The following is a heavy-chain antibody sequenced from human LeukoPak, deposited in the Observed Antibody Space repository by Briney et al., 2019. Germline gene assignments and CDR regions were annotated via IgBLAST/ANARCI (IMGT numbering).Heavy chain of an antibody. CDR3: ARFTKGWELNLGYFDY. D-gene: IGHD1-26*01. CDR1: GGSISSSNW. V-gene: IGHV4-4*02. J-gene: IGHJ4*02. Sequence: PSGTLSLTCAVSGGSISSSNWWSWVLQPAGKGLEWIVEISHSGSTNYNPSLKSRVTISVDKSKNQFSLKLSSVTAADTAVYYCARFTKGWELNLGYFDYWGQGTLVTVSS. CDR2: ISHSGST.